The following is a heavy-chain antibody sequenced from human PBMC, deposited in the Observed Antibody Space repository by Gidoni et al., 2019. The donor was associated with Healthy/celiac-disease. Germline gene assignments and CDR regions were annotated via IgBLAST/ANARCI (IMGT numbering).Heavy chain of an antibody. V-gene: IGHV4-34*01. J-gene: IGHJ4*02. CDR2: INHSGST. D-gene: IGHD5-18*01. CDR1: GGSFSGYY. CDR3: ARSGYSYGRKYYFDY. Sequence: QVQLQQWCAGLLKPSETLSLSCAVYGGSFSGYYWSWSRQPPGKGVEWIGEINHSGSTNYNPPLKSRGTISVDTAKNQFSLKLSSVTAADTAVYYCARSGYSYGRKYYFDYWGQGTLVTVSS.